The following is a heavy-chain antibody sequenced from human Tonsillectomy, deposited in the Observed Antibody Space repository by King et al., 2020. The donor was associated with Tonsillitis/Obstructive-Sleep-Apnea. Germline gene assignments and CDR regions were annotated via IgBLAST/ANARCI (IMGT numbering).Heavy chain of an antibody. D-gene: IGHD2-2*02. J-gene: IGHJ5*02. Sequence: QLQESGPGLVKPSETLSLTCTVSGGSISSSSYYWGWIRQSPGKGLEWIGSMYYSGRTYYNPSLKSRVTIFVDTFKNQFSLKLSSVTAADTAVYYCASLYQLLYDGWFDPWGQGTLVTVSS. CDR2: MYYSGRT. V-gene: IGHV4-39*01. CDR1: GGSISSSSYY. CDR3: ASLYQLLYDGWFDP.